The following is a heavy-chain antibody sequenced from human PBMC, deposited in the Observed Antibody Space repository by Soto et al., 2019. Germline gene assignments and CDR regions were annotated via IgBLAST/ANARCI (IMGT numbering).Heavy chain of an antibody. J-gene: IGHJ4*02. CDR1: GGSISSGGYS. D-gene: IGHD3-16*01. CDR2: IYHSGST. V-gene: IGHV4-30-2*01. Sequence: SETLSLTCAVSGGSISSGGYSWSWIRQPPGKGLEWIGYIYHSGSTYYNPSLKSRVTISVDRSKNQFSLKLSSVTAADTAVYYCAGEVYQPPFGGPYFDYWGQGTLVTVS. CDR3: AGEVYQPPFGGPYFDY.